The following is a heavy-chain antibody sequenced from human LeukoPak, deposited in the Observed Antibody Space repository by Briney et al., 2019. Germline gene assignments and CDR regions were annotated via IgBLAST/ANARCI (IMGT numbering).Heavy chain of an antibody. CDR3: ATRGRSGYYYGTDV. Sequence: PGGSLRLSCAASGFIVNNNYMSWARQAPGKGLEWVSIISTRGTTYYADSVKGRFTISRDKSQNTLYLQMNSLRAKDTAVYYCATRGRSGYYYGTDVWGQGTTVTVSS. CDR1: GFIVNNNY. D-gene: IGHD1-26*01. V-gene: IGHV3-66*01. CDR2: ISTRGTT. J-gene: IGHJ6*02.